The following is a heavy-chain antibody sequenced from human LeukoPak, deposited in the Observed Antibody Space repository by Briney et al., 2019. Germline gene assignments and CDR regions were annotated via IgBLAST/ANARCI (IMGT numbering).Heavy chain of an antibody. Sequence: SETLSLTCTVSGGSISSDDYYWSWIRQPPGKGLEWIGHITYSGSTYYSPSLRSRVTMSVDTSKNQFSLKLNSVTAAETAMYFCARGGVGGFDYFDSGGQGTLVAVSA. CDR1: GGSISSDDYY. CDR2: ITYSGST. V-gene: IGHV4-30-4*01. D-gene: IGHD5-12*01. CDR3: ARGGVGGFDYFDS. J-gene: IGHJ4*02.